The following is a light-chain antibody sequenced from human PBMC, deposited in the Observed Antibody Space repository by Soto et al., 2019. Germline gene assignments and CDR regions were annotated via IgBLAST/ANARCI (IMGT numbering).Light chain of an antibody. CDR1: QTVRNNY. CDR3: QQYDSSQIT. V-gene: IGKV3-20*01. J-gene: IGKJ5*01. Sequence: EFVLTQPPGTLSLSPGERATLSCRASQTVRNNYLAWYQQKPGQAPRLLIYDASSRATGIPDRFSGSGSGTDFTLTISRLEPEDFAVYYCQQYDSSQITFGQGTRLEIK. CDR2: DAS.